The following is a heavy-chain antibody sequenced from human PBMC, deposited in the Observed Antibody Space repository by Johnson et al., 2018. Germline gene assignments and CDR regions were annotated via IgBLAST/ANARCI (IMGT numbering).Heavy chain of an antibody. J-gene: IGHJ3*02. CDR1: GFTFDDYA. Sequence: VQLVQSGGGLVQPGRSLRLSCAASGFTFDDYAMHWVRQAPGKGLEWVSGISWNSGSIGYADSVKGRFTISRDNAQNSLYLQMNSLRAEDTALYYCAKIRSPDYYDSSGYDAFDIWGQGTMVTVSS. CDR2: ISWNSGSI. V-gene: IGHV3-9*01. CDR3: AKIRSPDYYDSSGYDAFDI. D-gene: IGHD3-22*01.